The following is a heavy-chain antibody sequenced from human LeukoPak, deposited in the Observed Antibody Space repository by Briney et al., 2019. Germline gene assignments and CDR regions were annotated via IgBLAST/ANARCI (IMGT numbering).Heavy chain of an antibody. CDR2: INPNSGGT. Sequence: ASVKVSCKASGYTFTGYYMHWVRQAPGQGLEWLGWINPNSGGTKYAQKFQGRVTMTRDTSISTAYMELSRLRSDDTAVYYCARGYDILTGIYYFDYWGQGTLVTVSS. J-gene: IGHJ4*02. V-gene: IGHV1-2*02. CDR1: GYTFTGYY. D-gene: IGHD3-9*01. CDR3: ARGYDILTGIYYFDY.